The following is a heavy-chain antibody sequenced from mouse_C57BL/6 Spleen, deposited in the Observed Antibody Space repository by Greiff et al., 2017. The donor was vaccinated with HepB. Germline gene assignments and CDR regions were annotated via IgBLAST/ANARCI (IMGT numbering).Heavy chain of an antibody. D-gene: IGHD1-1*01. J-gene: IGHJ1*03. CDR3: TRRGNYGSSYVGYWYFDV. CDR2: IDPETGGT. CDR1: GYTFTDYE. Sequence: QVQLQQSGAELVRPGASVTLSCKASGYTFTDYEMHWVKQTPVQGLEWIGAIDPETGGTAYNQKFKGKAILTADKSSSTAYMELRSLTSEDSAVYYCTRRGNYGSSYVGYWYFDVWGTGTTVTVSS. V-gene: IGHV1-15*01.